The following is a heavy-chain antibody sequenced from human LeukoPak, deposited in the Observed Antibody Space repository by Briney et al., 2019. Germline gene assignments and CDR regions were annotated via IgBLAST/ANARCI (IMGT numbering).Heavy chain of an antibody. CDR3: ARLIVATGRDY. CDR2: ISSSGSTI. J-gene: IGHJ4*02. Sequence: GGSLRLSCAASGFTFSSYEMNRVRQAPGKGLEWVSYISSSGSTIYYADSVKGRFTICRDNAKNSLYLQMNSLRAEDTAVYYCARLIVATGRDYWGQGTLVTVSS. V-gene: IGHV3-48*03. D-gene: IGHD5-12*01. CDR1: GFTFSSYE.